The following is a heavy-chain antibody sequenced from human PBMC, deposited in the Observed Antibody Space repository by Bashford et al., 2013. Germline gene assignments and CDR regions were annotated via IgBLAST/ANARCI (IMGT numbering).Heavy chain of an antibody. Sequence: ASVKVSCKASGYTLPSVWYHLGATGPWTKGLSGWDGSTLTVVIQTNAQKVQGRVTLTTDTSTSNAYMELRSLRSDDTAVYYCARAYVLRFSEEIDYWGQGTLVTVSS. CDR2: STLTVVI. CDR1: GYTLPSVW. V-gene: IGHV1-18*01. J-gene: IGHJ4*02. CDR3: ARAYVLRFSEEIDY. D-gene: IGHD3-3*01.